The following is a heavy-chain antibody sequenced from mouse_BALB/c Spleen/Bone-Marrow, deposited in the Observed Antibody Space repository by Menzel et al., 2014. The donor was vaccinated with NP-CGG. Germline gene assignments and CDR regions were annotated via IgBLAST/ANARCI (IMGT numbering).Heavy chain of an antibody. CDR3: ARWDYAMDY. Sequence: QVQLQQPGAELVRPGTSVKVSCKASGYAFTNYLIEWVKQRPGQGLEWIGVINPGSDITNYNEKFKGKATLTADKSSSTAYMQLSSLTSDDSAVYFCARWDYAMDYWGQGTSVTVSS. J-gene: IGHJ4*01. V-gene: IGHV1-54*01. CDR1: GYAFTNYL. CDR2: INPGSDIT.